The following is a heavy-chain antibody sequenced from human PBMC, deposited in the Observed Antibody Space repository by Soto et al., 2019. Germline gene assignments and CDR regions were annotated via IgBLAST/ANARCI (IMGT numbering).Heavy chain of an antibody. CDR3: AREGYSSSSGSRGNWFDP. CDR1: GYTFTNYD. J-gene: IGHJ5*02. CDR2: MNPNSGNT. D-gene: IGHD6-6*01. V-gene: IGHV1-8*01. Sequence: ASVKVSCKASGYTFTNYDINWVRQATGQGLEWMGWMNPNSGNTGYAQKFQGRVTMTRNTSISTAYMELSSLRSEDTAVYYCAREGYSSSSGSRGNWFDPWGQGTLVTVPQ.